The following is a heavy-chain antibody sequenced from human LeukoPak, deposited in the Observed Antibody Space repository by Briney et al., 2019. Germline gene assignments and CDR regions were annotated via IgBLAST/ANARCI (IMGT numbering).Heavy chain of an antibody. CDR1: GFTFSSYA. D-gene: IGHD3-10*01. CDR3: ARGERLLWFGELQPSAEYFQH. V-gene: IGHV3-23*01. CDR2: ISGSGGST. J-gene: IGHJ1*01. Sequence: GGSLRLSCAASGFTFSSYAMSWVRQAPGKGLEWVSAISGSGGSTYYADSVKGRFTISRDNSKNTLYLQMNSLRAEDTAVYYCARGERLLWFGELQPSAEYFQHWGQGTLVTVSS.